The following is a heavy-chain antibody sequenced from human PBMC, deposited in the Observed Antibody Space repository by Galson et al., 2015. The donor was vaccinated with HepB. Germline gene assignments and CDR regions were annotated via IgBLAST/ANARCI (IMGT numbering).Heavy chain of an antibody. Sequence: SVKVSCKASGYTFTNYGISWVRQAPGQGLEWMGWISAYNGDTNYAPKVQARITMTTDTSTSTAYMELRSLRSDDTAVYYCTSTSMASPGHHWGQGTLVTVSS. CDR1: GYTFTNYG. CDR3: TSTSMASPGHH. J-gene: IGHJ4*02. V-gene: IGHV1-18*01. CDR2: ISAYNGDT. D-gene: IGHD6-13*01.